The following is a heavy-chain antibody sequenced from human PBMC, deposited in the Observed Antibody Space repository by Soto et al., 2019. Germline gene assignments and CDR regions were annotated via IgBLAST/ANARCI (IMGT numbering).Heavy chain of an antibody. CDR1: GFAFNNYG. J-gene: IGHJ4*02. V-gene: IGHV3-21*01. CDR2: ISKSDYT. Sequence: GSLRLSCTVSGFAFNNYGINWVRQAPGKGLERVSSISKSDYTYYSDSVKGRFAISRDNAKSSVSLQMNTLRVEDTAVYYCAREDSIIIPAVSDFWGQGTLVTVAS. CDR3: AREDSIIIPAVSDF. D-gene: IGHD2-2*01.